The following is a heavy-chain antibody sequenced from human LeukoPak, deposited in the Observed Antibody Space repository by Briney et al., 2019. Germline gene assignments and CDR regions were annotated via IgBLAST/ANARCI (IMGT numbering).Heavy chain of an antibody. D-gene: IGHD3-22*01. V-gene: IGHV3-66*01. CDR3: ARVRAASGYYADY. J-gene: IGHJ4*02. CDR2: IYSVGST. CDR1: GFTVSTNY. Sequence: PGGSLRLSCAVSGFTVSTNYLSWVRQAPGKGLEWVSVIYSVGSTYYADSVKGRFTISRDNSKNTVYLQMNSLRPEDTAVYYCARVRAASGYYADYWGQGTLVTVSS.